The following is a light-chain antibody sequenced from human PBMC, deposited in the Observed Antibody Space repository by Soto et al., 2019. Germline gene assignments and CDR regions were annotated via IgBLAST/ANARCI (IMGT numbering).Light chain of an antibody. CDR1: SSDVGGYSF. J-gene: IGLJ1*01. CDR3: SSYTSSSLYV. CDR2: DVS. V-gene: IGLV2-14*01. Sequence: QSVLTQPASVSGSPGQSIAISCTGTSSDVGGYSFVSWYQQHPGKAPKVMIYDVSNRPSGVSDRFSGSKSGNTASLTISGLQAEDEADYYCSSYTSSSLYVFGTGTKGTVL.